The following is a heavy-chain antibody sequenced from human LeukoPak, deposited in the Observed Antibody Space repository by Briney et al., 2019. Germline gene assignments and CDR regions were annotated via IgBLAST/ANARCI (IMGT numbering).Heavy chain of an antibody. D-gene: IGHD3-10*01. CDR3: AKDVGSESSRAVHNFDY. CDR1: GFTFSSYA. Sequence: GGSLRLSCAASGFTFSSYAMSWVRQAPGKGLEWVSAISGSGGSTYYADSVKGRFTISRDNSKNTLYLQMNSLRAEDTAVYYCAKDVGSESSRAVHNFDYWGQGTLVTVSS. J-gene: IGHJ4*02. V-gene: IGHV3-23*01. CDR2: ISGSGGST.